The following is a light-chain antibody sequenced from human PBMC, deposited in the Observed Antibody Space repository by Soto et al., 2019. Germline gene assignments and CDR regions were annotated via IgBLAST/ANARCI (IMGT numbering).Light chain of an antibody. J-gene: IGLJ1*01. V-gene: IGLV2-14*03. CDR1: ISYVGGYNF. CDR2: DVS. Sequence: QSALTQPASVSGSPGQSITISCTGTISYVGGYNFVSWYQQYPGKAPKLMICDVSNRPSGVSNRFSGSKSGNTASLTISGLQAEDEADYYCSSFTGSNYVFGTGTKLTVL. CDR3: SSFTGSNYV.